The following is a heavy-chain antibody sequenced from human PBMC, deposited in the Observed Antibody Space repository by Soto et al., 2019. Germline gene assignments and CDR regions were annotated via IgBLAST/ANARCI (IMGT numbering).Heavy chain of an antibody. J-gene: IGHJ6*03. Sequence: PSETLSLTCTVSGGSISSSSCYWGWIRQPPGKGLEWIGSIYYSGSTYYNPSLKSRVTISVDTSKNQFSLKLSSVTAADTAVYYCASHYGDYVGGNYYYYYYMDVWGKGTTVTVSS. CDR1: GGSISSSSCY. V-gene: IGHV4-39*01. CDR3: ASHYGDYVGGNYYYYYYMDV. CDR2: IYYSGST. D-gene: IGHD4-17*01.